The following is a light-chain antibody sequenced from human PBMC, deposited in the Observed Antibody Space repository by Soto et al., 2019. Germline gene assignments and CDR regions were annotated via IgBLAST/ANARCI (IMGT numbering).Light chain of an antibody. V-gene: IGKV3-15*01. CDR3: QQYNNWRT. Sequence: EIVMTQSPATLSVSPGEGATLSCRASQSVASKLAWYQQRPGQAPRLLIYGASTRATGISARFSGSGSGTEFTLTISSLQSEDFAVYYCQQYNNWRTFGQGTVVDVK. CDR1: QSVASK. J-gene: IGKJ1*01. CDR2: GAS.